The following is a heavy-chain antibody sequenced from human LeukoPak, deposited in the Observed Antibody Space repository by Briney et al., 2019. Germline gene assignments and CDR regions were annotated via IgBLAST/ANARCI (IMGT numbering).Heavy chain of an antibody. CDR3: ASGITMVREIDY. J-gene: IGHJ4*02. CDR1: GFTFSDYY. CDR2: ISISGSTI. Sequence: GGSLRLSCAASGFTFSDYYMSLIRQPPGKGLEWVSYISISGSTIYYAYSVRGGSTISRDNAKNSRYLQMNSLRAEDTAVYYWASGITMVREIDYWGQGTLVTVSS. V-gene: IGHV3-11*04. D-gene: IGHD3-10*01.